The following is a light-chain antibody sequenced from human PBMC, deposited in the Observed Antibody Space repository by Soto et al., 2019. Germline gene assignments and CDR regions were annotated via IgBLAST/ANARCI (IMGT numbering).Light chain of an antibody. J-gene: IGLJ1*01. CDR3: AAWDDSLNGYV. CDR1: SSKIGSNT. V-gene: IGLV1-44*01. Sequence: QSVLTQPPSASGTPGQRVTISCSGGSSKIGSNTVNWYQQLPGTAPKLLIYSNNQRPSGVPDRFSGSKSGTSASLAISGLQSEDEADYYCAAWDDSLNGYVFGTGTKVTVL. CDR2: SNN.